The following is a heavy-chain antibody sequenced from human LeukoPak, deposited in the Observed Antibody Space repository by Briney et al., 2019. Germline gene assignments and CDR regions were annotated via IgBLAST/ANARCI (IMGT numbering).Heavy chain of an antibody. D-gene: IGHD6-19*01. CDR1: GHTFSNGY. V-gene: IGHV1-46*01. CDR2: IDPSGEST. Sequence: ASVKVSCRASGHTFSNGYIHWVRQAPRQGLEWMRIIDPSGESTNCTQKFQGRVTITRDTSTSTVYMELSSLRSDDTAVYFCARSTIAVSSDWYFDLWGRGTLLTVSS. J-gene: IGHJ2*01. CDR3: ARSTIAVSSDWYFDL.